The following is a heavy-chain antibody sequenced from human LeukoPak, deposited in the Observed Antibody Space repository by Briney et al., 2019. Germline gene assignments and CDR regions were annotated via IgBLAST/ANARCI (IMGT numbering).Heavy chain of an antibody. V-gene: IGHV4-39*07. J-gene: IGHJ6*03. Sequence: SETLSLTCTVSGGSISSGSYYWSWIRQPPGKGLEWIGEINHSGSTNYNPSLKSRVTISVDTSKNQFSLKLSSVTAADTAVYYCARGLSVISSSWAYYYYYYMDVWGKGTTVTVSS. CDR2: INHSGST. D-gene: IGHD6-13*01. CDR1: GGSISSGSYY. CDR3: ARGLSVISSSWAYYYYYYMDV.